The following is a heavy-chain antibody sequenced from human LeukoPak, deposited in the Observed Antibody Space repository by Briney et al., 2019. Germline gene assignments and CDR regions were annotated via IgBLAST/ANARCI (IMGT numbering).Heavy chain of an antibody. CDR2: IKQDGSER. D-gene: IGHD3-22*01. Sequence: PGGSLRLSCAAAGFTLSLYWMTWVRQAPGKGLEWVANIKQDGSERFYVESVKGLFTISRDDAKNSLYLQMNSLRAEDTALYYCARYSRRIYHDTSGWIDYWGQGTRVTVSS. CDR1: GFTLSLYW. J-gene: IGHJ4*02. CDR3: ARYSRRIYHDTSGWIDY. V-gene: IGHV3-7*01.